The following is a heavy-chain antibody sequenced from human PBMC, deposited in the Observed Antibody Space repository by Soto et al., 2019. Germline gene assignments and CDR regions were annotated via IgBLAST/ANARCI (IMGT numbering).Heavy chain of an antibody. CDR1: GFTFSSYE. CDR3: ARAQGLVVAATQSDYYYGMDV. V-gene: IGHV3-48*03. Sequence: EVQLVESGGGLVQPGGSLRLTCAASGFTFSSYEMNWVRQAPGKGLEWVSYISSSGSTIYYADSVKGRFTISRDNAKNSLYLQMNSLRAEDTAVYYCARAQGLVVAATQSDYYYGMDVWGQGTTVTVSS. J-gene: IGHJ6*02. D-gene: IGHD2-15*01. CDR2: ISSSGSTI.